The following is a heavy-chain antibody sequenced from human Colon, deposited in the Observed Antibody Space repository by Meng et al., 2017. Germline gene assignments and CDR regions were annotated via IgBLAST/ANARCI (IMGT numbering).Heavy chain of an antibody. J-gene: IGHJ3*02. V-gene: IGHV3-9*03. CDR3: TRGTWGNPFDI. CDR1: GFTFGAYS. Sequence: GGFLRLPCAASGFTFGAYSMYWVRQPPGKGLEWVSRITPNSDTIVYADSVKGRFTVSRDNAKNSLSLHMNSLRPEDMALYYCTRGTWGNPFDIWGPGTMVTVSS. CDR2: ITPNSDTI. D-gene: IGHD7-27*01.